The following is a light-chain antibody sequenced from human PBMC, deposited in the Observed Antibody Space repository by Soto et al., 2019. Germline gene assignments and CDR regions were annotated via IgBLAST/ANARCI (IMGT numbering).Light chain of an antibody. CDR1: QSLEYTY. CDR3: QQYDNSLPT. Sequence: EIVLTQSPGTLSLSPGEAATLSCRASQSLEYTYLAWYQQKPGQAPRLLIFGASDRATGIPDRFSGSGSGTDFTLTISRLEPEDFAVYYCQQYDNSLPTFGQGTKVDIK. V-gene: IGKV3-20*01. CDR2: GAS. J-gene: IGKJ1*01.